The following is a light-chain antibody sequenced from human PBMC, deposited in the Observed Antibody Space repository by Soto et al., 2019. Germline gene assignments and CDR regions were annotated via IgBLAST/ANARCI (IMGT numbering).Light chain of an antibody. CDR3: QQYHTYSPWT. J-gene: IGKJ1*01. CDR2: KAS. CDR1: ESINSW. Sequence: DIQMTQSPSTLSAFVGDRVTITCRASESINSWLAWYQQKPGKAPKLLIYKASSLESGVPSRFSGSGLGTEFTLTISSLQPDDFATYYCQQYHTYSPWTFGQGTKVEIK. V-gene: IGKV1-5*03.